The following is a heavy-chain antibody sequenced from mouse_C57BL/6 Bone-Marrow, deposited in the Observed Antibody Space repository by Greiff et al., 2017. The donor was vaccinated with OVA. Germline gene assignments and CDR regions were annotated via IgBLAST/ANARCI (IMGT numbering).Heavy chain of an antibody. CDR1: GYSITSGYY. CDR3: AKIYDGYYVPFAY. D-gene: IGHD2-3*01. J-gene: IGHJ3*01. V-gene: IGHV3-6*01. Sequence: VQLQQSGPGLVKPSQSLSLTCSVTGYSITSGYYWNWIRQFPGNKLEWMGYISYDGSNNYNPSLKNRISITRDTSKNQFFLKVNSVTTEDTATYYCAKIYDGYYVPFAYWGQGTLVTVSA. CDR2: ISYDGSN.